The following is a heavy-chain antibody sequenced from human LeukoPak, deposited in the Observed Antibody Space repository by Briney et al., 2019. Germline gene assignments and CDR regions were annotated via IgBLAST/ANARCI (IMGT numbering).Heavy chain of an antibody. CDR3: ARGYCSGGSCGDAFDI. V-gene: IGHV3-53*01. CDR1: GFTVSSNY. Sequence: GGSLRLSCAASGFTVSSNYMSWVRQAPGKGLEWVSVIYSGGSTYYADSVKGRFTISRDNSKNTLYLQMNSLRAEDTAVYYCARGYCSGGSCGDAFDIWGQGTMVTVSS. CDR2: IYSGGST. J-gene: IGHJ3*02. D-gene: IGHD2-15*01.